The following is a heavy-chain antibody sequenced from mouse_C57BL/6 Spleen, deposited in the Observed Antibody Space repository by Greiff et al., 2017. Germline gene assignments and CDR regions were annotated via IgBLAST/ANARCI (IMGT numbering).Heavy chain of an antibody. V-gene: IGHV1-55*01. J-gene: IGHJ2*01. D-gene: IGHD2-4*01. Sequence: VQLQQSGAELVKPGASVKMSCKASGYTFTSYWITWVKPRPGQGLEWIGDIYPGSGSTNYNEKFKSKATLTVDTSSSTAYMQLSSLTSEDSAVYYCARSGWDYDGFDYWGQGTTLTVSS. CDR2: IYPGSGST. CDR1: GYTFTSYW. CDR3: ARSGWDYDGFDY.